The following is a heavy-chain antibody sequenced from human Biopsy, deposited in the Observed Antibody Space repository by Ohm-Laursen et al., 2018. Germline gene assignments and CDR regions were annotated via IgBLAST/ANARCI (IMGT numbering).Heavy chain of an antibody. J-gene: IGHJ4*02. Sequence: GSLRLSCTASGFTFSTYTMTWVRQAPGKGLGWVSSISRTSDFIYYADSVMGRFTISRDNAKNSVDLQMNSLRAEDTAVYFCARERGWKSISTIDYWGQGTLVTASS. CDR1: GFTFSTYT. D-gene: IGHD6-6*01. CDR2: ISRTSDFI. V-gene: IGHV3-21*01. CDR3: ARERGWKSISTIDY.